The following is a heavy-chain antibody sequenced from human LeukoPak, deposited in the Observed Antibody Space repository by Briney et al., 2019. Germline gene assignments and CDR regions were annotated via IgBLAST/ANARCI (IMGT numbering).Heavy chain of an antibody. CDR2: IYYSGST. Sequence: SQTLSLTCTVSGGSISSGGYYWSWIRQHPGKGLEWIGYIYYSGSTYYNPSLKSRVTISVDTSKNQFSLKLSSVTAADTAVYYCARVRVYDILTGRTFPYYFDYWGQGTLVTVSS. CDR1: GGSISSGGYY. CDR3: ARVRVYDILTGRTFPYYFDY. J-gene: IGHJ4*02. D-gene: IGHD3-9*01. V-gene: IGHV4-31*03.